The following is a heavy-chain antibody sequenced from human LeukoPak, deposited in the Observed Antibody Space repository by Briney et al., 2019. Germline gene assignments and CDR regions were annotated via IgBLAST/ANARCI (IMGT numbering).Heavy chain of an antibody. CDR3: ARGRVARYCGSGSYISRFDP. CDR2: MNPNSGNT. Sequence: ASVKVSCKASGYTFTSYDINWVRQATGQGLEWMGWMNPNSGNTGYAQKFQGRVTMTRNTSISTAYMELSSLRSEDTAVYYCARGRVARYCGSGSYISRFDPWGQGTLVTVSS. J-gene: IGHJ5*02. D-gene: IGHD3-10*01. V-gene: IGHV1-8*01. CDR1: GYTFTSYD.